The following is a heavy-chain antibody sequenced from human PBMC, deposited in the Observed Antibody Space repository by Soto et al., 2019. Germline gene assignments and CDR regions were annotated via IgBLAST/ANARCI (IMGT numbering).Heavy chain of an antibody. J-gene: IGHJ6*02. V-gene: IGHV1-46*01. Sequence: QVQLLQSGAEVKKPGASVQVSCKASGYVFTSSFVHWVRQAPGQGLEWMGMVNPSVGSTAYAHKFQGRIAVTREMSTATVYMDLRSLTSADTAIYYCAREVNSVIMPHATEDYSGFDVWGQGTTVIVSS. CDR2: VNPSVGST. CDR1: GYVFTSSF. CDR3: AREVNSVIMPHATEDYSGFDV. D-gene: IGHD1-26*01.